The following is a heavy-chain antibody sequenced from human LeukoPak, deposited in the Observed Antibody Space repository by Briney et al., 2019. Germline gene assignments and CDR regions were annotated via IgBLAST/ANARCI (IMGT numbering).Heavy chain of an antibody. CDR2: ISGSGGST. V-gene: IGHV3-23*01. J-gene: IGHJ5*02. Sequence: PGGSLRLSCAASGFTFSSYAMSWVRQAPGKGLEWVSAISGSGGSTYYADSVKGRFTISRDNSKNTLYLQMNSLRAEDTAVYYCAKDPRGPVVNAGWFDPRGQGTLVTVSS. CDR1: GFTFSSYA. D-gene: IGHD2-21*01. CDR3: AKDPRGPVVNAGWFDP.